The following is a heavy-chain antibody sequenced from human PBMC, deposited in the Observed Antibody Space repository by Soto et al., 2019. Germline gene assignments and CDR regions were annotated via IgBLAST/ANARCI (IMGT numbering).Heavy chain of an antibody. CDR3: ARPWNSYYYGMDV. D-gene: IGHD1-1*01. Sequence: PGESLKISCKGSGYSFTSYWIGWVRQMPGKGLEWMGIIYPGDSDTRYSPSFQGQVTISADKSISTAYLQWSSLKASDTAMYYCARPWNSYYYGMDVWGQGTTVTVSS. J-gene: IGHJ6*02. CDR2: IYPGDSDT. V-gene: IGHV5-51*01. CDR1: GYSFTSYW.